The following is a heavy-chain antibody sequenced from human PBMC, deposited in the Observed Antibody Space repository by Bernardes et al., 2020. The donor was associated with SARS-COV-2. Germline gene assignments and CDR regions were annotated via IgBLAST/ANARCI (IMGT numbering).Heavy chain of an antibody. CDR2: IDHRGSA. Sequence: SETLSLTCAAYGGSFTDYYWTWIRQPPGKVLEWIGDIDHRGSANYSPSLKSRVTLSLDKSKSQFSLKLTSVTAADTAVYYCARGVVTIFGILIMIPARGWLDPWGQGTPVTVSS. V-gene: IGHV4-34*01. CDR1: GGSFTDYY. CDR3: ARGVVTIFGILIMIPARGWLDP. D-gene: IGHD3-3*02. J-gene: IGHJ5*02.